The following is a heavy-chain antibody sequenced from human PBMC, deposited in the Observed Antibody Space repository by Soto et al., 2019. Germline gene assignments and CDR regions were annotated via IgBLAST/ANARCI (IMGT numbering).Heavy chain of an antibody. CDR1: GFTFSDHY. CDR3: ARVARSYYFDY. Sequence: EVQLVESGGGLVQPGGSLRLSCAASGFTFSDHYMDWIRQAPGKGLEWVGRTRNKANSYTTEYAASVKGRFIISRDESKNSLFLQINSLKTEDTAVYYCARVARSYYFDYWGQGTLVTVSS. D-gene: IGHD3-10*01. CDR2: TRNKANSYTT. J-gene: IGHJ4*02. V-gene: IGHV3-72*01.